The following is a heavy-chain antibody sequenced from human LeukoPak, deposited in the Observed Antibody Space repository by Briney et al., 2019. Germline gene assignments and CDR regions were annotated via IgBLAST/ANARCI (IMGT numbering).Heavy chain of an antibody. D-gene: IGHD3-3*01. J-gene: IGHJ3*02. CDR2: ISAYNGNT. CDR3: ARVGTDYDFWSGYLDAFDI. CDR1: GYTFTSYG. Sequence: ASVKVSCKASGYTFTSYGISWVRQAPGQGLEWMGWISAYNGNTNYAQKLQGRVTMTTDTSTSTAHMELRSLRSDDTAVYYCARVGTDYDFWSGYLDAFDIWGQGTMVTVSS. V-gene: IGHV1-18*01.